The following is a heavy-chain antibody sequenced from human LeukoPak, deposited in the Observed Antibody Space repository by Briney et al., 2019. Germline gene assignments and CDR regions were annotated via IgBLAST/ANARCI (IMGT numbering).Heavy chain of an antibody. Sequence: SVKVSCKASGGTFSSYAISWVRQAPGQGLEWMGGIIPIFGTANYAQKFQGRVTITADESTSTAYMELSNLRSEDTAVYYCARNPAAAYSPRYYYYYYMDVWGKGTTVTISS. V-gene: IGHV1-69*01. D-gene: IGHD2-2*01. CDR2: IIPIFGTA. J-gene: IGHJ6*03. CDR3: ARNPAAAYSPRYYYYYYMDV. CDR1: GGTFSSYA.